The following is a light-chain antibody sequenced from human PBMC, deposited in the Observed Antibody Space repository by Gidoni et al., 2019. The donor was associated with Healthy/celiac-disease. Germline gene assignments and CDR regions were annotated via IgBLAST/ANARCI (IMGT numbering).Light chain of an antibody. Sequence: ELVLPPSPATLSVAPGERATLSCRASQSVSSNLAWYQQKPGQAPRLLIYGASTRATGIPARVSGSGSGTEFTLTISSLQSEDFAVYYCQQDNNGRWTFGQGTKVEIK. CDR3: QQDNNGRWT. CDR1: QSVSSN. J-gene: IGKJ1*01. CDR2: GAS. V-gene: IGKV3-15*01.